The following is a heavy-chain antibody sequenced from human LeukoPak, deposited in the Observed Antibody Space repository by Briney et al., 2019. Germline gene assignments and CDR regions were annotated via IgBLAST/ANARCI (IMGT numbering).Heavy chain of an antibody. J-gene: IGHJ6*02. D-gene: IGHD3-9*01. CDR2: IYYSGST. CDR1: GGSISSYY. CDR3: ARDSLLTGPTYYYYYGMDV. V-gene: IGHV4-59*01. Sequence: SETLSLTCTVSGGSISSYYWSWIRQPPGKGLEWIGYIYYSGSTNYNPSLKSRVTISVDTSKNQLSLKLSSVTAADTAVYYCARDSLLTGPTYYYYYGMDVWGQGTTVTVSS.